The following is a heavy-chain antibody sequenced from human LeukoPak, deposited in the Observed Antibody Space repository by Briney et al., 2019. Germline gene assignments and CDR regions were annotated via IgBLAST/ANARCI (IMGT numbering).Heavy chain of an antibody. CDR3: AKQYYNFWSGWVN. CDR1: GFTFSTYA. J-gene: IGHJ4*02. CDR2: ISGSGGST. Sequence: TGGSLRLSCAASGFTFSTYAMTWVRQAPGKGLEWVSAISGSGGSTYYADSVKGRFTISRDNSGNTLYLQMNSLRVEDTAVYYCAKQYYNFWSGWVNWGQGTLVTVSS. V-gene: IGHV3-23*01. D-gene: IGHD3-3*01.